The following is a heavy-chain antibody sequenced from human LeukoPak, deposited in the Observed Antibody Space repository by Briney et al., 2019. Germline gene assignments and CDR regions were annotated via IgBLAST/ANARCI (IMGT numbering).Heavy chain of an antibody. D-gene: IGHD3-22*01. J-gene: IGHJ4*02. CDR3: ARAYYESSAYRHAVYFDY. Sequence: ASVKVSCKASGYTFSMFDVNWVRQAPGQGLDWMGIINPSDDSTRYAQKFQGRVTMTKDTSTNTVYMHLSSLSSDDTAVYYCARAYYESSAYRHAVYFDYWGQGTLVTVSS. CDR1: GYTFSMFD. V-gene: IGHV1-46*01. CDR2: INPSDDST.